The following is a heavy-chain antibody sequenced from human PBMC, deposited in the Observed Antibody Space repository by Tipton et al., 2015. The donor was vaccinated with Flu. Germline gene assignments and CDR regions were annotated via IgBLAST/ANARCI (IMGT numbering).Heavy chain of an antibody. J-gene: IGHJ6*03. CDR1: GFTFSSYW. D-gene: IGHD3-22*01. CDR3: VREVDPDSSGSYDPGYYYLDV. V-gene: IGHV3-7*01. CDR2: IKQDGSER. Sequence: SLRLSCAASGFTFSSYWMHWVRQAPGKGLEWVANIKQDGSERYYVDSVKGRFTISRDNAKNSLCLQMNSLRAEDTAVYYCVREVDPDSSGSYDPGYYYLDVWGKGTTVTVSS.